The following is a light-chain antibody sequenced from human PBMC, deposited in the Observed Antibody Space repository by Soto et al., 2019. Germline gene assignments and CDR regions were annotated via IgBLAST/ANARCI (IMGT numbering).Light chain of an antibody. J-gene: IGKJ5*01. CDR2: WAS. CDR3: QQYYSSPMT. Sequence: DIVMTQSPDSLAVSLGERATINCKSSQSVLYRSNNKNYLAWYQQKPRQPPRLLIYWASTRESGVPDRVSGSGSGTDFTLTISSLQAEDVAVYYCQQYYSSPMTFGQGTRLEIK. V-gene: IGKV4-1*01. CDR1: QSVLYRSNNKNY.